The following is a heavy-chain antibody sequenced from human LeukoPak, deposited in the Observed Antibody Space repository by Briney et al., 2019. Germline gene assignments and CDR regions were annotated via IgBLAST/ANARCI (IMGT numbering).Heavy chain of an antibody. J-gene: IGHJ4*02. Sequence: GESLKISCKISGYRLTNNWIGWVRQVPGKGLEWMGLIYPGDSDTRYSPSFQGQVTFSVDASISTAYLQLSGLRASDTAIYYCVRFGLTSSLNYWGQGTLVTVSS. CDR2: IYPGDSDT. CDR3: VRFGLTSSLNY. CDR1: GYRLTNNW. V-gene: IGHV5-51*01. D-gene: IGHD6-13*01.